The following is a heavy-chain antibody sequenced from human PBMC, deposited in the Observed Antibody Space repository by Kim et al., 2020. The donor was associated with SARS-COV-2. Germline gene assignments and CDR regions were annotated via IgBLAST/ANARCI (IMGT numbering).Heavy chain of an antibody. CDR3: AKALYEYGAGSYGDY. D-gene: IGHD3-10*01. V-gene: IGHV3-43*02. Sequence: GGSLRLSCAASGFTFDDYAMHWVRQAPGKGLEWVSLISGDGDSTYYADSMKGRFTISRDNSKNSLYLQMNSLRTEDTALYYCAKALYEYGAGSYGDYWGQGTLVTVSS. CDR1: GFTFDDYA. CDR2: ISGDGDST. J-gene: IGHJ4*02.